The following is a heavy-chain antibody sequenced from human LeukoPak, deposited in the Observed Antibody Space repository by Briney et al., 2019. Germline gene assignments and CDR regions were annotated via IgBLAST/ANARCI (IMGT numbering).Heavy chain of an antibody. CDR1: GGSFSGYY. D-gene: IGHD6-13*01. Sequence: SETLSLTCAVYGGSFSGYYWSWIRQPPGKGLEWIGEINHSGSTNYNPSLKSRVTISVDTSKNQFSLKLSSVTAADTAVYYCASPGIAAAGNYYYYMDVWGKGTTVTVSS. V-gene: IGHV4-34*01. CDR2: INHSGST. CDR3: ASPGIAAAGNYYYYMDV. J-gene: IGHJ6*03.